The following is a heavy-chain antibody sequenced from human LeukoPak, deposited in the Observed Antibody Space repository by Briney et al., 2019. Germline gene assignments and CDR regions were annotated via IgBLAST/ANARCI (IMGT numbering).Heavy chain of an antibody. V-gene: IGHV3-23*01. CDR3: ANEVPRDDFWSGYSPVGPLWY. D-gene: IGHD3-3*01. CDR1: GFTFSSYA. Sequence: PGGSLRLSCAASGFTFSSYAMSWVRQAPGKGLEWVSAISGSGGSTYYADSVKGRFTISRDNSKNTLYLQMNSLRAEDTDVYYCANEVPRDDFWSGYSPVGPLWYWGQGTLVTVSS. J-gene: IGHJ4*02. CDR2: ISGSGGST.